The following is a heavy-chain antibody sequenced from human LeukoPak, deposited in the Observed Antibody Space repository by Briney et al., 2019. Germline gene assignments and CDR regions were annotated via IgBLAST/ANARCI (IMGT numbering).Heavy chain of an antibody. CDR1: GGSFSGYY. Sequence: PSETLSLTCAVYGGSFSGYYWSWIRQPPGKGQEWIGEINHSGSTNYNPSLKSRVTISVDTSENQFSLKLSSVTAADTAVYYCARDNGIAAAGVDPWGQGTLVTVSS. D-gene: IGHD6-13*01. CDR2: INHSGST. CDR3: ARDNGIAAAGVDP. V-gene: IGHV4-34*01. J-gene: IGHJ5*02.